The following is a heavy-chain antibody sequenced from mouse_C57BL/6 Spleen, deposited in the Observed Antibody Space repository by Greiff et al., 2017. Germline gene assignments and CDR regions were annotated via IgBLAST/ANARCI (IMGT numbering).Heavy chain of an antibody. CDR2: IDPSDSYT. J-gene: IGHJ1*03. CDR3: ARSITTVVAWYFDV. D-gene: IGHD1-1*01. CDR1: GYTFTSYW. Sequence: QVQLQQPGAELVMPGASVKLSCKASGYTFTSYWMHWVKQRPGQGLEWIGEIDPSDSYTNYNQKFKGKSTLTVDKSSSTAYMQLSSLTSEDSAVYYCARSITTVVAWYFDVGGTGTTVNVSS. V-gene: IGHV1-69*01.